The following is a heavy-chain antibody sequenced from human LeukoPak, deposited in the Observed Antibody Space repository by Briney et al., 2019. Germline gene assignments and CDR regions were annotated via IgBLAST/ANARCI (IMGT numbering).Heavy chain of an antibody. CDR2: IYSGGST. J-gene: IGHJ4*02. CDR3: ARVAYSGYDSRSLGY. D-gene: IGHD5-12*01. Sequence: PGGSLRLSCAASGFTVSSNYMSWVRQAPGKGLEWVSVIYSGGSTYYADSVKGRFTISRDNSKNTLYLQVNSLRAEDTAVYYCARVAYSGYDSRSLGYWGQGTLVTVSS. CDR1: GFTVSSNY. V-gene: IGHV3-66*01.